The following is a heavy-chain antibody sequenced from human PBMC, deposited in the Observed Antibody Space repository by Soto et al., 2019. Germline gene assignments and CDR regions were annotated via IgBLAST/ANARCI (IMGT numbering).Heavy chain of an antibody. Sequence: EVQLVESGGGLVKPGGSLRLSCAASGFTFSNAWMSWVRQAPGKGLEWVGRIKSKTDGGTTDYAAPVKGRFTISRDDSKNTLYLQMNSLKTEDTAVYYCTTGPSGSYFPDYFDYWGQGTLVTVSS. CDR2: IKSKTDGGTT. CDR1: GFTFSNAW. J-gene: IGHJ4*02. CDR3: TTGPSGSYFPDYFDY. V-gene: IGHV3-15*01. D-gene: IGHD1-26*01.